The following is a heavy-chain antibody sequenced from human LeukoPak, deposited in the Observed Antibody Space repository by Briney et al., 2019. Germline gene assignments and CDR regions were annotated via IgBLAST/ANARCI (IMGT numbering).Heavy chain of an antibody. CDR1: GGSINSHY. D-gene: IGHD2-15*01. CDR2: IYKSGSI. Sequence: SETLSLTCTVSGGSINSHYCNWIRQSPGKGLEWIGYIYKSGSINYNPSLKSRVTISVDTSKNQFSLKLRSVTAADTAIYYCATKVRGGFDIWGQGTIVTVSS. J-gene: IGHJ3*02. V-gene: IGHV4-59*11. CDR3: ATKVRGGFDI.